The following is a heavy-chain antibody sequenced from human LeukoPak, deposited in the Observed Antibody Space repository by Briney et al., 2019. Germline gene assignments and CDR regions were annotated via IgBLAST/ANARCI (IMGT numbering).Heavy chain of an antibody. CDR3: ARTEFYDFWSGYPTAFDY. D-gene: IGHD3-3*01. Sequence: SETLSLTCTVSGDSITSFYWTWIRQHPGKGLAWIGYIYYSGSTNYNPSLRSRVTISIDTSRNQFSLNLTSVTAADTAMYYCARTEFYDFWSGYPTAFDYWGQGILVTVYS. J-gene: IGHJ4*02. V-gene: IGHV4-59*08. CDR2: IYYSGST. CDR1: GDSITSFY.